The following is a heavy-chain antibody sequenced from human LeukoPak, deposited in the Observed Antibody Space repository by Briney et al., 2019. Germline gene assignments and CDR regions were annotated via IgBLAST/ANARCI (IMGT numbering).Heavy chain of an antibody. Sequence: SETLSLTCTVSGGSISSSSYYWGWIRQPPGKGLEWIGYIYYSGSTNYNPSLKSRVAISVDTSKNQFSLKLSSVTAADTAVCYCAREVAHGYYGMDVWGQGTTVTVSS. D-gene: IGHD2-15*01. J-gene: IGHJ6*02. V-gene: IGHV4-61*01. CDR2: IYYSGST. CDR1: GGSISSSSYY. CDR3: AREVAHGYYGMDV.